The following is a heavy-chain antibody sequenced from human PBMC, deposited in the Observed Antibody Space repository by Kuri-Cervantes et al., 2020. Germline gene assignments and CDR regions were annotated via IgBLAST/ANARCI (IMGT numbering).Heavy chain of an antibody. D-gene: IGHD4-11*01. CDR3: ARVGTVTTTVFDY. CDR1: GYTFTSYY. V-gene: IGHV1-46*01. CDR2: INPSGGST. Sequence: ASVKVSCKASGYTFTSYYMHWVRQAPGQGLEWMGIINPSGGSTGYAQKFQGRVTMTRNTSISTAYMELSSLRSEDTAVYYCARVGTVTTTVFDYWGQGTLVTVSS. J-gene: IGHJ4*02.